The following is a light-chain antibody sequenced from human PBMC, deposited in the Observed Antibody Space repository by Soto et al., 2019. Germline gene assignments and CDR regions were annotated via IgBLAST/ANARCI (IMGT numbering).Light chain of an antibody. CDR3: QQYNNWLT. CDR1: QSVSSN. V-gene: IGKV3-15*01. J-gene: IGKJ4*01. CDR2: GAS. Sequence: EIVMTQSPATLSVCPGERATLSCRASQSVSSNLAWYPQKPGQAPMLLIYGASTRATGIPARFSGSGSGTEFTLTISRLQSEDFAVYYCQQYNNWLTFGGGTQVELK.